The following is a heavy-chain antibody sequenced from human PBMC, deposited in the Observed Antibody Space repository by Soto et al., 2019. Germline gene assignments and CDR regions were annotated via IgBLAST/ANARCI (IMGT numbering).Heavy chain of an antibody. CDR3: TRDASRDSSARGWFDP. CDR2: ISSNSAYI. Sequence: GGSLRLSCAASGFTFRGFTMNWVRQAPGKGLEWVSTISSNSAYIYYTDALRGRFTISRDNAKNSLHLQMNSLRAEDTAVYYCTRDASRDSSARGWFDPWGPGTLVTVSS. J-gene: IGHJ5*02. D-gene: IGHD6-13*01. CDR1: GFTFRGFT. V-gene: IGHV3-21*01.